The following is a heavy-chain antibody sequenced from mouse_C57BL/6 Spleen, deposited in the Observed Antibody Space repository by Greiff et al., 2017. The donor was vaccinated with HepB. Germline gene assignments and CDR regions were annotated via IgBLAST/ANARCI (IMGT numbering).Heavy chain of an antibody. J-gene: IGHJ2*01. CDR2: IHPNSGST. D-gene: IGHD4-1*01. Sequence: VQLQQPGAELVKPGASVKLSCKASGYTFTSYWMHWVKQRPGQGLEWIGMIHPNSGSTNYNEKFKGKATLTVDKSSSTAYMQLSSLTSEDSAVYYCAREYSNWDFDDWGQGTTLTVSS. CDR1: GYTFTSYW. V-gene: IGHV1-64*01. CDR3: AREYSNWDFDD.